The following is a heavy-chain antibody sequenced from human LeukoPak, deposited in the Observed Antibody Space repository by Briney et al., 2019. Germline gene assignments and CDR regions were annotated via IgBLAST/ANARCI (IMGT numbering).Heavy chain of an antibody. D-gene: IGHD4/OR15-4a*01. CDR2: ISSSGSTI. CDR3: ARDIYGGNDY. CDR1: GFTFSSYE. Sequence: PGGSLRLSCAASGFTFSSYEMNWLRQAPGKGLEWVSYISSSGSTIYYADSVKGRFTISRDNAKNSLYLQMNSLRAEDAAVYYCARDIYGGNDYWGQGTLVTVSS. V-gene: IGHV3-48*03. J-gene: IGHJ4*02.